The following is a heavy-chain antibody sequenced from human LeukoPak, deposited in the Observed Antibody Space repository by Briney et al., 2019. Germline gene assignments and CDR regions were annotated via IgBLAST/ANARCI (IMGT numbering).Heavy chain of an antibody. CDR1: GGSFSGYY. V-gene: IGHV4-34*01. J-gene: IGHJ2*01. Sequence: SETLSLTCAVYGGSFSGYYWSWTRQPPGKGLEWIGEINHSGSTNYNPSLKSRVTISVDTSKNQFSLKLSSVTAADTAVYYCARGGRSYYYDSSGYYYRYFDLWGRGTLVTVSS. D-gene: IGHD3-22*01. CDR3: ARGGRSYYYDSSGYYYRYFDL. CDR2: INHSGST.